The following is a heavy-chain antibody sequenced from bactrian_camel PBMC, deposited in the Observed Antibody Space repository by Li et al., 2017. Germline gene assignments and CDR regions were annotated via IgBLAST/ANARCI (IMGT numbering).Heavy chain of an antibody. Sequence: HVQLVESGGGSVQAGGSLRLSCAASGVSHTTFCLGWFRQAPGTEREGVAGIYSGGEPTYYADSVKGRFTISHDNAKRTLYLQMDNLKPEDTAMYYCAANKPPCYYSETLAAQADDFNHWGQGTQVTVS. CDR2: IYSGGEPT. CDR1: GVSHTTFC. CDR3: AANKPPCYYSETLAAQADDFNH. V-gene: IGHV3S1*01. D-gene: IGHD2*01. J-gene: IGHJ4*01.